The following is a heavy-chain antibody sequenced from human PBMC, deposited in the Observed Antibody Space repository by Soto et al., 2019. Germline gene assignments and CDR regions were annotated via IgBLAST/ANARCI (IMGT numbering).Heavy chain of an antibody. CDR3: ARDWVFDY. D-gene: IGHD3-16*01. J-gene: IGHJ4*02. CDR2: IYHSGST. CDR1: GGSISSGGYS. V-gene: IGHV4-30-2*01. Sequence: SETLSLTCTVSGGSISSGGYSLSWIRQPPGKGLEWIGYIYHSGSTYYNPSLKSRVTISVDTSKNQFSLKLTSVTAADTAVYYCARDWVFDYWGQGTLVTVSS.